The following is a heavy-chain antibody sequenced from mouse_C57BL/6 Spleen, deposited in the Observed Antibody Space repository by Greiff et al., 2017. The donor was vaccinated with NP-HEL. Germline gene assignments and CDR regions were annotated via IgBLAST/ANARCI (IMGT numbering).Heavy chain of an antibody. Sequence: VQLQQSGAELVMPGASVKLSCKASGYTFTSYWMHWVKQRPGQGLEWIGEIDPSDSYTNYNQKFKGKSTLTVDISYSTAYMQLSSLTSEDSAVYYCATTAQATWYFDVWGTGTTVTVSS. CDR1: GYTFTSYW. D-gene: IGHD3-2*02. CDR3: ATTAQATWYFDV. CDR2: IDPSDSYT. V-gene: IGHV1-69*01. J-gene: IGHJ1*03.